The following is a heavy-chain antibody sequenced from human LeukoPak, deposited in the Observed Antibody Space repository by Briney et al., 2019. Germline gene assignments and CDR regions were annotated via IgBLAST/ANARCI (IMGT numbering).Heavy chain of an antibody. V-gene: IGHV3-30*18. Sequence: GGSLRLSCAASGFTFSSYGMHWVRQAPGKGLEWVAVISYDGSNKYYADSVKGRFTISRDNSKNTLYLQMNSLRAEDTAVYYCAKDPPPMPNHGSGSTHFDYWGQGTLVTVSS. CDR1: GFTFSSYG. D-gene: IGHD3-10*01. CDR3: AKDPPPMPNHGSGSTHFDY. CDR2: ISYDGSNK. J-gene: IGHJ4*02.